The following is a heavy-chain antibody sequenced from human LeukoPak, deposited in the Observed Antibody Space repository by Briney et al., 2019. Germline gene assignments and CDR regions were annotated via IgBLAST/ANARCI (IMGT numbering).Heavy chain of an antibody. CDR3: AKSSTPPPALWFGELFLLFDY. CDR2: ISGSGGST. CDR1: GFTFSNAW. D-gene: IGHD3-10*01. V-gene: IGHV3-23*01. J-gene: IGHJ4*02. Sequence: TGGSLRLSCAVSGFTFSNAWMSWVRQAPGKGLEWVSAISGSGGSTYYADSVKGRFTISRDNSKNTLYLQMNSLRAEDTAVYYCAKSSTPPPALWFGELFLLFDYWGQGTLVTVSS.